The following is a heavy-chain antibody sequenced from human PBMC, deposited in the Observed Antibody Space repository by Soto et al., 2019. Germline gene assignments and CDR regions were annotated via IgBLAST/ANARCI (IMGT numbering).Heavy chain of an antibody. Sequence: ASVKVSCKASGYTFTDYGISWVRQAPGQGLEWMGWVNTYNGNANFGQNFQGSVTMTRDTSTSTVNMELRNLRSDDTAVYYCAGTGYTSSLKNYFDWCGQGTLVAVSS. J-gene: IGHJ4*02. CDR1: GYTFTDYG. V-gene: IGHV1-18*04. CDR3: AGTGYTSSLKNYFDW. D-gene: IGHD6-13*01. CDR2: VNTYNGNA.